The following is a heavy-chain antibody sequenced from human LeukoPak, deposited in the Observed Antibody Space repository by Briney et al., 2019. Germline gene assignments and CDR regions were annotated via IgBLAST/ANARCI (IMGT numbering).Heavy chain of an antibody. D-gene: IGHD3-10*01. V-gene: IGHV4-59*08. CDR2: IYYSGST. J-gene: IGHJ4*02. CDR1: GGSISSYF. Sequence: SETLSLTCTVSGGSISSYFWSWIRQPPGKGLEWIGYIYYSGSTNYNPSLKSRVSISVDTSKNQFSLILSSVTAADTAVYYCARSYGSGTYSGGYWGRGTLVTVSS. CDR3: ARSYGSGTYSGGY.